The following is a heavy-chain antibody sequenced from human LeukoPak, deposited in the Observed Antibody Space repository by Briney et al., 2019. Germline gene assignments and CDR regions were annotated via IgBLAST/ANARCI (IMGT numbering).Heavy chain of an antibody. V-gene: IGHV5-51*01. CDR3: ARHAVYYGSGNRAFDI. CDR1: GYSFTNYW. Sequence: GGSLKISCKGSGYSFTNYWIGWGRQRPGEGLGWMGIIYPGDCDSRYSPSFQGQVTITADKSISTAYLQWSSLKASDTAIYYCARHAVYYGSGNRAFDIWGQGTMVTVSS. CDR2: IYPGDCDS. D-gene: IGHD3-10*01. J-gene: IGHJ3*02.